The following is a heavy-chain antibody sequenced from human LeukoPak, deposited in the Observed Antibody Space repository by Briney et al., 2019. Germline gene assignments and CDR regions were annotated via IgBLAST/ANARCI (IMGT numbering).Heavy chain of an antibody. V-gene: IGHV1-18*01. D-gene: IGHD2-2*01. CDR3: ARGDVVVSAAVRFDP. J-gene: IGHJ5*02. CDR2: ISAHDGRT. CDR1: VYTFTSYG. Sequence: ASVTVSFTASVYTFTSYGITWVRQAPGQGLEWMGWISAHDGRTNYAQKFQGRVTMTTDTSTSTAYMELRSLRSDDTAVYYCARGDVVVSAAVRFDPWGQGTLVTVSS.